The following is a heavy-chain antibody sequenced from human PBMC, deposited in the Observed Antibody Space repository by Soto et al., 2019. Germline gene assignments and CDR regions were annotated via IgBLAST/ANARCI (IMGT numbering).Heavy chain of an antibody. V-gene: IGHV4-30-4*01. D-gene: IGHD2-15*01. J-gene: IGHJ5*02. CDR2: IYYSGST. CDR3: ARGDPAVGSHCSGGSCHGPPPGWFDP. CDR1: GGSISSGDYY. Sequence: TLSLTCTVSGGSISSGDYYWSWIRQPPGKGLEWIGYIYYSGSTYYNPSLKSRVTISVDTSKNQFSLKLSSVTAADTAVYYCARGDPAVGSHCSGGSCHGPPPGWFDPWGQGTLVTVSS.